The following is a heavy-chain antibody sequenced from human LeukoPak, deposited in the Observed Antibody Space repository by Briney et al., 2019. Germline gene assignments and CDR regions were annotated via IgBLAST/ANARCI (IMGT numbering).Heavy chain of an antibody. CDR1: GGTFSSYA. CDR2: IIPIFGTA. D-gene: IGHD3-22*01. V-gene: IGHV1-69*13. CDR3: ARAHYYDSSGKGDY. J-gene: IGHJ4*02. Sequence: ASVKVSCKASGGTFSSYAISWVRQAPGQGLEWMGGIIPIFGTANYAQKFQGRVTITADESTSTAYMELSSLRSEDTAVYYCARAHYYDSSGKGDYWGQGTLVTVSS.